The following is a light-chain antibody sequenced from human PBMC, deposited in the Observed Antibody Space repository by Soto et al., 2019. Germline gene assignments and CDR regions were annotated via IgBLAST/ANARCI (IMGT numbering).Light chain of an antibody. V-gene: IGKV1-5*01. CDR2: DIS. Sequence: DIPMTQSPSTLSASVGDRVTITCRPTQIVSNALAWFQQKPGRAPKLLIFDISNLASGVLSRFSGSGSGSATEFTLTISSLQPDDSATYYCQQYYSYPWTFGQGTKVEIK. CDR1: QIVSNA. J-gene: IGKJ1*01. CDR3: QQYYSYPWT.